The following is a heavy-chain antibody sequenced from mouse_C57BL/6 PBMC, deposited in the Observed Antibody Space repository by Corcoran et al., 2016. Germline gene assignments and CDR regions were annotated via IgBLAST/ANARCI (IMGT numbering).Heavy chain of an antibody. CDR1: GYAFSSYW. CDR2: IYPGDGDT. Sequence: QVQLQQSGAELVKPGASVKISCKASGYAFSSYWLNWVKQRPGQGLEGIGQIYPGDGDTNYNGKFKGKATLTADKSSSTAYMQLSSLTSEDSAVYFCARSGLTGTWDYWGQGTTLTVSS. D-gene: IGHD4-1*01. CDR3: ARSGLTGTWDY. V-gene: IGHV1-80*01. J-gene: IGHJ2*01.